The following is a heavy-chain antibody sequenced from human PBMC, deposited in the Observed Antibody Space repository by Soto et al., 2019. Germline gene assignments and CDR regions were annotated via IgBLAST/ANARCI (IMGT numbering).Heavy chain of an antibody. CDR3: ARATYYYGSGSPSPYYFDY. J-gene: IGHJ4*02. CDR1: GYTFTSYG. Sequence: ASVKVSCKASGYTFTSYGISWVRQAPGQGLEWMGWISAYNGNTNYAQKLQGRVTMTTDTSTSTAYMEPRSLRSDDTAVYYCARATYYYGSGSPSPYYFDYWGQGTLVTVSS. D-gene: IGHD3-10*01. CDR2: ISAYNGNT. V-gene: IGHV1-18*01.